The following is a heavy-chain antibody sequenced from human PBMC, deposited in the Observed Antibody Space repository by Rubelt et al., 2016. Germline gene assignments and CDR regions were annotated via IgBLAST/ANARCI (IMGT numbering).Heavy chain of an antibody. CDR1: GYTLTELS. V-gene: IGHV1-24*01. J-gene: IGHJ5*02. CDR3: ARGGIVVVPAAIVYNWFDP. D-gene: IGHD2-2*01. CDR2: FDPEDGET. Sequence: VQSGAEVKKPGASVKVSCKVSGYTLTELSMHWVRQAPGKGLEWMGGFDPEDGETIYAQKFQGRVTMTEDTSTDTAYMELSSLRSEDTAVYYCARGGIVVVPAAIVYNWFDPWGQGTLVTVSS.